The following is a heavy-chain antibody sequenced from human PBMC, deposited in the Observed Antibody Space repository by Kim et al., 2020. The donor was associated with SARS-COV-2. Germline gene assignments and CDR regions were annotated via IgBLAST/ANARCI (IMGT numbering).Heavy chain of an antibody. Sequence: YSQKFQGRVTITRDTSASTAYMELSSLRSEDTAVYYCAVGGSYPKGPFDYWGQGTLVTVSS. CDR3: AVGGSYPKGPFDY. J-gene: IGHJ4*02. D-gene: IGHD3-16*02. V-gene: IGHV1-3*01.